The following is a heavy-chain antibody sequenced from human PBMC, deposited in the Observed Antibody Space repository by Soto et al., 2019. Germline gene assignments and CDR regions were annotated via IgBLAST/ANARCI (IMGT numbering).Heavy chain of an antibody. D-gene: IGHD6-19*01. J-gene: IGHJ4*02. CDR3: ARQHPLDSRVWFT. V-gene: IGHV5-51*01. CDR2: IYPRDSDT. Sequence: PGESLKISCKVSGDSFTGFWICCFLQMPGKGLEWLGSIYPRDSDTRYSPSFQGQVTISADKSLSTAYLQWNSLQASDTAIYYCARQHPLDSRVWFTWGQGTLVTVSS. CDR1: GDSFTGFW.